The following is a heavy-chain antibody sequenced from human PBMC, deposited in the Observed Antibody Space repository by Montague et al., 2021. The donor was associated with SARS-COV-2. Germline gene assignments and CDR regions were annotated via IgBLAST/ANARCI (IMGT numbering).Heavy chain of an antibody. D-gene: IGHD6-19*01. Sequence: SETLSLTCTVSGDSTSDYYWSWIRQPPGKGLEWIGCVFHNGDTNYNPSLKSRVTTSVETSKNQFTLNLTSVTAADTAVYFCARDPGSRRPAFFDYWGQGILVTVSS. V-gene: IGHV4-59*12. CDR1: GDSTSDYY. J-gene: IGHJ4*02. CDR3: ARDPGSRRPAFFDY. CDR2: VFHNGDT.